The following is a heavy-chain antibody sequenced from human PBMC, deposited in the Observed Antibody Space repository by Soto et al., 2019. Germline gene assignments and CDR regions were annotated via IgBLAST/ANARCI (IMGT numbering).Heavy chain of an antibody. D-gene: IGHD6-13*01. V-gene: IGHV3-30-3*01. Sequence: SMRLSWAASGFTFSSYAMHWVRQAPGKGLEWVAVISYDGSNKYYADSVKGRFTISRDNSKNTLYLQMNSLRAEDTAVYYYAKERIAAGDYYYYGMDVWGQGTTGSVS. CDR1: GFTFSSYA. J-gene: IGHJ6*02. CDR3: AKERIAAGDYYYYGMDV. CDR2: ISYDGSNK.